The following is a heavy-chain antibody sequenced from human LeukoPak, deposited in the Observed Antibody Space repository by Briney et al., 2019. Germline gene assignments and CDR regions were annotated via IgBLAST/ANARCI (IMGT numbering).Heavy chain of an antibody. V-gene: IGHV1-2*02. D-gene: IGHD5-12*01. CDR3: ARGNGYSGYDAFDY. Sequence: ASVQVSCKASGYTFNTYYINWVRQAPGQGLEWMGWINPNSGGTNYAQKFQGRVTMTRDTSISTAYMELSRLRSDDTAVYYCARGNGYSGYDAFDYWGQGTLVTVSS. J-gene: IGHJ4*02. CDR2: INPNSGGT. CDR1: GYTFNTYY.